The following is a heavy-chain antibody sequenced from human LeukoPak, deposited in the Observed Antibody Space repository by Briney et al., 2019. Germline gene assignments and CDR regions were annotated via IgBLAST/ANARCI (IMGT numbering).Heavy chain of an antibody. CDR2: SIGSGGSA. D-gene: IGHD5/OR15-5a*01. CDR3: AKDRLPEGVWPLDY. CDR1: GFTFSTYT. J-gene: IGHJ4*02. V-gene: IGHV3-23*01. Sequence: PGGSLRLSCVASGFTFSTYTMNWIRQAPGKGLEWVSGSIGSGGSAFYADSVKGRFSISRDTSKNTLFLHMNNLRAGDTAVYYCAKDRLPEGVWPLDYWGQGTLVTVSS.